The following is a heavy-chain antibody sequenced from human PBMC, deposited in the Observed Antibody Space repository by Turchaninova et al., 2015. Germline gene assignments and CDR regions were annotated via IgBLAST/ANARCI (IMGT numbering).Heavy chain of an antibody. V-gene: IGHV6-1*01. CDR2: TNHGSKWYT. J-gene: IGHJ3*02. CDR1: GESVSSNSAA. Sequence: QVQLQQSGPGLVEPSQTLSLTCAISGESVSSNSAAWNWTRQSPSRGLEWLGMTNHGSKWYTEYGESVKSRLQINPDTSKNQFSLQLNSVTPEDTAVYYCARERNYWASFDIWTQGTMVTVSS. CDR3: ARERNYWASFDI. D-gene: IGHD1-7*01.